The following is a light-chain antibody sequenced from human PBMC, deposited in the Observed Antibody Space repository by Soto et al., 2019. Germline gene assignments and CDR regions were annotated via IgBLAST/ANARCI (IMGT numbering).Light chain of an antibody. J-gene: IGLJ1*01. CDR3: SSYTSSSTLVV. CDR1: SSDVGDYNY. Sequence: QSALTQPASVSGSPGQSITISCTGTSSDVGDYNYVSWYQQHPGKAPKFMIYDVSNRPSGVSNRFSGSKSVNTASLTISGLQDEDEADYYCSSYTSSSTLVVFGTGTKLTVL. CDR2: DVS. V-gene: IGLV2-14*01.